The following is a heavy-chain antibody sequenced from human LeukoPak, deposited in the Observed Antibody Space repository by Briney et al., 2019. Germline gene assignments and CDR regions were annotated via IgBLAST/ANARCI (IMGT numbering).Heavy chain of an antibody. J-gene: IGHJ4*02. D-gene: IGHD3-22*01. CDR3: ARLDSSGYYFPGVSDY. CDR2: ISSSGTCI. V-gene: IGHV3-21*01. CDR1: GFTFSSYS. Sequence: GGSLRLSCAASGFTFSSYSMNWVRQAPGKGLEWVSAISSSGTCIYYADSVKGRFTISRDNAKNSLFLQLDSLRAEDTAVYYCARLDSSGYYFPGVSDYWGQGTLVTVSS.